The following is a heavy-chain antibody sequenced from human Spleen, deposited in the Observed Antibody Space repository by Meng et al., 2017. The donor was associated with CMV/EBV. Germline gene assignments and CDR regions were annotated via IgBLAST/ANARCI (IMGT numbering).Heavy chain of an antibody. CDR1: GGSVSSNNYY. CDR2: IYDSGST. J-gene: IGHJ6*02. V-gene: IGHV4-61*01. CDR3: AREKLVVYYYYGVDV. Sequence: SETLSLTCTVSGGSVSSNNYYWSWTRQPPGRGLEWIGYIYDSGSTNYNPSLESRVTISVDTSKNQFSLKLSSVTAADTAVYYCAREKLVVYYYYGVDVWGQGTTVTVSS. D-gene: IGHD6-13*01.